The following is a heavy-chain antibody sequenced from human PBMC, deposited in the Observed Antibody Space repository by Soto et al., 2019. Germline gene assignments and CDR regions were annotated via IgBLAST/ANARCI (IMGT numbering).Heavy chain of an antibody. CDR2: IIPIFGTA. Sequence: GASVKVSCKASGGTFSSYAISWVRQAPGQGLEWMGGIIPIFGTANYAQKFQGRVTITADESTSTAYMELSSLRSEDTAVYYCARQVDSYGYDRGDYWGQGTLVTVSS. D-gene: IGHD5-18*01. CDR3: ARQVDSYGYDRGDY. J-gene: IGHJ4*02. CDR1: GGTFSSYA. V-gene: IGHV1-69*13.